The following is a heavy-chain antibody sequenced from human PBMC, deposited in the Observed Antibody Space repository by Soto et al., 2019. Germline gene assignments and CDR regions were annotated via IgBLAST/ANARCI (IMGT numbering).Heavy chain of an antibody. Sequence: PSETLSLTCTVSGGSISSYYWSWIRQPPGKGLEWIGYIYYSGSTNYNPSVKGRFTISRDNSKNTLYLQMNSLRAEDTAVYCCARDQYYYDSSGYYWVRYFDYWGQGTLVTVSS. J-gene: IGHJ4*02. D-gene: IGHD3-22*01. CDR3: ARDQYYYDSSGYYWVRYFDY. CDR2: IYYSGST. V-gene: IGHV4-59*12. CDR1: GGSISSYY.